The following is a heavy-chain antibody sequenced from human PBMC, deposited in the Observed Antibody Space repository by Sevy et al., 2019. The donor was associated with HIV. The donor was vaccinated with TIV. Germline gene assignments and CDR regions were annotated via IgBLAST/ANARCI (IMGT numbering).Heavy chain of an antibody. J-gene: IGHJ1*01. D-gene: IGHD2-8*01. CDR3: ARVLSGENGGFQH. V-gene: IGHV4-31*03. CDR1: GGSISSGGYY. Sequence: SETLSLTCTVSGGSISSGGYYWSWIRQHPGKGLEWIGYIYYSGSTYYNPSLKSRVTISVDTSKNQFSLKLSSVTAADTAVYYCARVLSGENGGFQHWDQGTLVTVSS. CDR2: IYYSGST.